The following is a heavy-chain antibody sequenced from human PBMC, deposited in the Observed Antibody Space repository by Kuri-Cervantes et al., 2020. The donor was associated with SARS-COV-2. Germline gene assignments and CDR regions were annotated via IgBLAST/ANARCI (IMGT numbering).Heavy chain of an antibody. D-gene: IGHD1-26*01. J-gene: IGHJ3*02. CDR3: ARVVFRWELPGAFDI. CDR1: GFTFSSYS. CDR2: ISSSSYI. Sequence: ETLSLTCAASGFTFSSYSMNWVRQAPGKGLEWVSSISSSSYIYYADSVKGRFTISRDNAKNSLYLQMNSLRAEDTAVYYCARVVFRWELPGAFDIWGQGTMVTVSS. V-gene: IGHV3-21*01.